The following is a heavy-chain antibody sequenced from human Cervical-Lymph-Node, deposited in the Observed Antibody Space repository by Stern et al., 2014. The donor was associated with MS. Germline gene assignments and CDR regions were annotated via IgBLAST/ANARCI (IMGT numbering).Heavy chain of an antibody. CDR1: GFTVSSNY. CDR2: IYSGGST. CDR3: ARDIGRDYYYGMDV. V-gene: IGHV3-53*01. J-gene: IGHJ6*02. Sequence: EVQLEESGGGLIQPGGSLRLSCAASGFTVSSNYMSWVRQAPGKGLEWVSVIYSGGSTYYAESVKGRFTISRDNSKNTLYLQMNSLRAEDTAVYYCARDIGRDYYYGMDVWGQGTTVTVSS. D-gene: IGHD3-16*02.